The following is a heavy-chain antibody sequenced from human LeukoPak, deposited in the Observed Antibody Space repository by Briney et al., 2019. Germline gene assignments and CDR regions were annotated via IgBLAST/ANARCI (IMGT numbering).Heavy chain of an antibody. CDR2: IYYSGST. Sequence: SETLSLTCTVSGGSISSYYWSWIRQPPGKGLEWIGYIYYSGSTNYNPSLKSRVTISVDTSKSQFSLKLSSVTAADTAVYYCASISGSGSYYLDYWGQGTLVTVSS. CDR3: ASISGSGSYYLDY. J-gene: IGHJ4*02. V-gene: IGHV4-59*01. CDR1: GGSISSYY. D-gene: IGHD3-10*01.